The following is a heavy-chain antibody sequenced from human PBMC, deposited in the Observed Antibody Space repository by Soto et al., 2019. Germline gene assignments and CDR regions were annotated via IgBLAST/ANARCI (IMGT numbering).Heavy chain of an antibody. J-gene: IGHJ6*02. CDR1: GFTFSSYT. CDR2: ISSSSSTI. CDR3: ARGSPYYYDSSGYSAGYYYGMDV. V-gene: IGHV3-48*01. Sequence: GGSLRLSCAASGFTFSSYTMNWVRQTPGKGLEWVSYISSSSSTIYYADSVKGRFTISRDNAKNSLYLQMNSLRAEDTAVYYCARGSPYYYDSSGYSAGYYYGMDVWGQGTTVTVSS. D-gene: IGHD3-22*01.